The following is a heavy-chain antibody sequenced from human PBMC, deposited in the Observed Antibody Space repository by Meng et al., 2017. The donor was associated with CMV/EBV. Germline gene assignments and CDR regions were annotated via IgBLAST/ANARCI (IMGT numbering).Heavy chain of an antibody. CDR2: IFSNDEK. CDR1: GFSLSNARMG. D-gene: IGHD1-14*01. V-gene: IGHV2-26*01. Sequence: SGPTLVKPTETLTLTCTVSGFSLSNARMGVSWTRQPPGKALEWLAHIFSNDEKSYSTSLKSRLTISKDTSKSQVVLTMTNMDPVDTATYYCARISGWGWFDPWGQGTLVTVSS. CDR3: ARISGWGWFDP. J-gene: IGHJ5*02.